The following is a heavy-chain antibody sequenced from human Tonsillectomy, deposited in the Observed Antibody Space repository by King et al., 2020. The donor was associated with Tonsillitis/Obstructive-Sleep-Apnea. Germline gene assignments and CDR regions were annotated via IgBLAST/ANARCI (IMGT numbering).Heavy chain of an antibody. CDR1: GGSISSGGYS. Sequence: QLQESGSGLVKPSQTLSLTCAVSGGSISSGGYSWSWIRQPPGKGLEWIGYIYHSGSPYYNPSLKSRVTISIDRSKNQFSLKLSSVTAADTAVYYCARNIAAAGISWFDPWGQGTLVTVSS. CDR3: ARNIAAAGISWFDP. D-gene: IGHD6-13*01. CDR2: IYHSGSP. V-gene: IGHV4-30-2*01. J-gene: IGHJ5*02.